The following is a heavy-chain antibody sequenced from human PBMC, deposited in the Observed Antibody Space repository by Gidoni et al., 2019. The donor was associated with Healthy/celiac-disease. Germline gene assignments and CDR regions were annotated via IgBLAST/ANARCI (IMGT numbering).Heavy chain of an antibody. J-gene: IGHJ6*02. CDR1: GYTFTSYD. V-gene: IGHV1-8*01. CDR3: ARPYYYDSSGYSGYGMDV. Sequence: QVQLVQSGAEVKKPGASVKVSCKASGYTFTSYDINWVRQANGQGLEWMGWMNPKSGNTGYAQKFQGRVTMTRNTSISTAYMELSSLRSEDTAVYYCARPYYYDSSGYSGYGMDVWGQGTTVTVSS. CDR2: MNPKSGNT. D-gene: IGHD3-22*01.